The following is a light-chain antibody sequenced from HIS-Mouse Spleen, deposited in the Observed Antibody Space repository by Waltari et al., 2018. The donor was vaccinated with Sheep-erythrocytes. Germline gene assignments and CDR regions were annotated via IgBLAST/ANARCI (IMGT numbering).Light chain of an antibody. CDR1: QGIRNN. CDR2: AGS. CDR3: LQDYNYPFT. Sequence: AIQMTQSPSSLPASVGDRVTITCRESQGIRNNIGWYQQKPGKAPKLLIYAGSSFQSGVPSRFSGSRSGTDFTLTISSLQPEDFATYYCLQDYNYPFTFGPGTKVDIK. V-gene: IGKV1-6*01. J-gene: IGKJ3*01.